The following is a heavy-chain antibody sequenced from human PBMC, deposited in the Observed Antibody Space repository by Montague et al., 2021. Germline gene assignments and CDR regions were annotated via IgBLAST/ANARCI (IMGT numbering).Heavy chain of an antibody. J-gene: IGHJ4*02. CDR3: AKVGSGWYWYFDY. Sequence: SLRLSCAASGFTFSSYAISWVRQAPGKGLEWVSGLIGSGGSTYYADPVKGRFTISRDNSKNTLYLQMNSLRAEDTAVYYCAKVGSGWYWYFDYWGQGTLVTVSS. V-gene: IGHV3-23*01. CDR2: LIGSGGST. D-gene: IGHD6-19*01. CDR1: GFTFSSYA.